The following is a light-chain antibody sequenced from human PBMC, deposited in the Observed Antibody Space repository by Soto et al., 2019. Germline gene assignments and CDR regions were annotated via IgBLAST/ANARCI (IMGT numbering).Light chain of an antibody. Sequence: EIVLTQSPGTLSLSPGERATLSCRASQSVSSSYLAWYQQKPGQTPKLLIYGSSNGATGIPDRFSGSGSGTDFTLTISSLEPEDFAVYYCQQFGNSPYTFGQGTKLEIK. J-gene: IGKJ2*01. CDR2: GSS. CDR1: QSVSSSY. CDR3: QQFGNSPYT. V-gene: IGKV3-20*01.